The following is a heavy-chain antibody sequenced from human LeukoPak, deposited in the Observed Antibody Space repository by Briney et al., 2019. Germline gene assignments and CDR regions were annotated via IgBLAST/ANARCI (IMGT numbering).Heavy chain of an antibody. CDR2: IYYSGST. CDR1: GGSISSSSYY. D-gene: IGHD3-10*01. V-gene: IGHV4-39*01. CDR3: ARQGIYEYFQH. J-gene: IGHJ1*01. Sequence: PSETLSLTCTVSGGSISSSSYYWGWIRQPPGKGLEWIGSIYYSGSTYYNPSLKSRVTISVDTSKNQFSLKLSSVTAADTAVYYCARQGIYEYFQHWGQGTLVTVSS.